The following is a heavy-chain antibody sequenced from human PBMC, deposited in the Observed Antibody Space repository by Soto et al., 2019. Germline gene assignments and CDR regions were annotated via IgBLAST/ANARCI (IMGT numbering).Heavy chain of an antibody. J-gene: IGHJ3*01. CDR1: GFTFSVYA. Sequence: QVHLVESGGGVVQPGRSLRLSCAASGFTFSVYALHWVRQAPGKGLDWLATMSYDGSNYGDSMKGRITISRDNSKNTLFLEMNSLRAEDTGGYYCVREGLQDDALDFWGQGTMVTVSS. D-gene: IGHD4-4*01. CDR2: MSYDGSN. V-gene: IGHV3-30-3*01. CDR3: VREGLQDDALDF.